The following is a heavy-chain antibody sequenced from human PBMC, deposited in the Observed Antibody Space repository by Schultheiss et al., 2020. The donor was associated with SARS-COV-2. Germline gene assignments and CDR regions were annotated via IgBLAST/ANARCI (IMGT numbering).Heavy chain of an antibody. CDR3: ARQRVTMIGDY. CDR1: GGSFSGYY. J-gene: IGHJ4*02. D-gene: IGHD3-22*01. V-gene: IGHV4-59*01. Sequence: SETLSLTCAVYGGSFSGYYWSWIRQPPGKGLEWIGYIYYSGSTNYNPSLKSRVTISVDTSKNQFSLKLSSVTAADTAVYYCARQRVTMIGDYWGQGTLVTVSS. CDR2: IYYSGST.